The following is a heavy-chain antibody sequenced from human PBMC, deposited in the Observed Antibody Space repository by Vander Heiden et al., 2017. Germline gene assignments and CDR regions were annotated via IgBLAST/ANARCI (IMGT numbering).Heavy chain of an antibody. D-gene: IGHD5-12*01. CDR1: GVSVSSGNYY. V-gene: IGHV4-61*01. CDR2: VFHSGIT. Sequence: QVQLQESGPRLVKPSETLSLMCTVSGVSVSSGNYYWSWIRQTPGKGPQWIGYVFHSGITNYNPSLKSRVTISIDMFKDQFFLTLKSVTAADTAVYYCTRDRRRGYEWWGQGTLVTVSS. J-gene: IGHJ4*02. CDR3: TRDRRRGYEW.